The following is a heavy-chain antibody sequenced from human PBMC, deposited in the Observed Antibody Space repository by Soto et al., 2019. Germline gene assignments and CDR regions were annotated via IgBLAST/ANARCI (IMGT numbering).Heavy chain of an antibody. Sequence: QVQLVQSGAEVKKPGASVKVSCKASGYTFSSYGINWVRQAPGQGLEWLGWVSPYDGDTNYAQILQGRVSMTTDTSTKTAYMEVRSLRSDDTAVYYCARGGYYDSSGSRNYFYYGMNVWGQGTTVTVSS. CDR3: ARGGYYDSSGSRNYFYYGMNV. V-gene: IGHV1-18*01. CDR2: VSPYDGDT. J-gene: IGHJ6*02. CDR1: GYTFSSYG. D-gene: IGHD3-22*01.